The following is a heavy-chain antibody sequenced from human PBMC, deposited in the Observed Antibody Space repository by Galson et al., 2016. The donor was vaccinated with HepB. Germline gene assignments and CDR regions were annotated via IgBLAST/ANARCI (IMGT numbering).Heavy chain of an antibody. CDR3: VRGPYNSRGYSPFGFDS. CDR2: ISYDGSKE. Sequence: SLRLSCAAPGFTLSSYGMHWVRQAPGKGLEWVAVISYDGSKEKYADSVKGRFTISRDNSKNTLYLQMNRLRAEDTALYYCVRGPYNSRGYSPFGFDSWGQGTLVTVSS. J-gene: IGHJ4*02. V-gene: IGHV3-30*03. CDR1: GFTLSSYG. D-gene: IGHD3-22*01.